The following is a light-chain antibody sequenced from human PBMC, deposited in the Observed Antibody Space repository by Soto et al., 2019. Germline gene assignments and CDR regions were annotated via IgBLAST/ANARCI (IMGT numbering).Light chain of an antibody. CDR2: TAS. CDR1: QSISIY. Sequence: DIQMTQSPSSLSASVGDRVTITCRASQSISIYLNWYQQKPGKAPKVLIYTASSLKSGVPSRFSGIGSGTDLTLSIRSMQHEDFANYYCQQTYTGTLNFGRGTKGDIK. V-gene: IGKV1-39*01. CDR3: QQTYTGTLN. J-gene: IGKJ4*01.